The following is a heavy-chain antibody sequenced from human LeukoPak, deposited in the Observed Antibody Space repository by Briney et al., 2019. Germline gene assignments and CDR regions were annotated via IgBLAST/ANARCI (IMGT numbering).Heavy chain of an antibody. CDR2: IYYSGST. Sequence: PSETLSLTCTVSGGSISSGLYYWTWIRQHPGKGLEYIGYIYYSGSTYYNPSLESRLTMSLDTSKKQFSLKLNSVTAADTAVYYCARGRFDSSGYRYFDSWGQGTLVTVSS. V-gene: IGHV4-31*03. CDR3: ARGRFDSSGYRYFDS. D-gene: IGHD3-22*01. J-gene: IGHJ4*02. CDR1: GGSISSGLYY.